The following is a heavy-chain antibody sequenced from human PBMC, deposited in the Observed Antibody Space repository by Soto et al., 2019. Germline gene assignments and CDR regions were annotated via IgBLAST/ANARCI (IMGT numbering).Heavy chain of an antibody. D-gene: IGHD3-10*01. CDR2: IYYSGST. CDR1: GGSISSYY. Sequence: KPSETLSLTCTVSGGSISSYYWSWIRQPPGKGLEWIGYIYYSGSTNYNPSLKSRVTISVDTSKNQFSLKLSSVTAADTAVYYCASGGHGSGSSYYFDYWGQGTLVTVSS. CDR3: ASGGHGSGSSYYFDY. V-gene: IGHV4-59*01. J-gene: IGHJ4*02.